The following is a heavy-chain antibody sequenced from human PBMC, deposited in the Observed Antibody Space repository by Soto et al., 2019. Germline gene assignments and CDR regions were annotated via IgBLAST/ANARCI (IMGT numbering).Heavy chain of an antibody. V-gene: IGHV1-8*01. CDR3: ARGINYYASGDDAFDI. Sequence: QVQLVQSGAEVKKPGASVKVSCKASGYTFTSYDINGVRQATGQGLEWMGWMNPNSGNTGYAQKFQGRVTMTRNTSISTAYRELSSLRSEDTAVYYCARGINYYASGDDAFDIWGQGTMVTVSS. CDR1: GYTFTSYD. CDR2: MNPNSGNT. D-gene: IGHD3-10*01. J-gene: IGHJ3*02.